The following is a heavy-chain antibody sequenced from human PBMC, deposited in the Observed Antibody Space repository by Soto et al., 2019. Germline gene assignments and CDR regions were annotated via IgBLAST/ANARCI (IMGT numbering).Heavy chain of an antibody. J-gene: IGHJ6*02. CDR3: ARGVDYYDGMDV. V-gene: IGHV1-18*01. CDR1: GYIFPSYG. Sequence: QVQLVQSGAEVKKPGASVKVSCKASGYIFPSYGINWVRQAPGQGLEWMGWISAYNGNANYAQKFQGRVTMTTDTSTSTAYMELRSLRSDDTAVYSCARGVDYYDGMDVWGQGTTVTVSS. CDR2: ISAYNGNA. D-gene: IGHD2-15*01.